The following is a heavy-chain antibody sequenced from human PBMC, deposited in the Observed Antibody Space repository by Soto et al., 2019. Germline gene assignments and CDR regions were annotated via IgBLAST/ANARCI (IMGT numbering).Heavy chain of an antibody. J-gene: IGHJ4*02. Sequence: EVQLLESGGGLVQPGGSLRLSCAASGFTFSSYAMTWVRQAPGKGLEWVSGVNGRGSNTYYADSVRGRFTISRGNSKNMLYMHMNSLRAKDTDIYYCAKVPYDIVTGYYDYWGQGALVTVSS. CDR1: GFTFSSYA. CDR3: AKVPYDIVTGYYDY. CDR2: VNGRGSNT. V-gene: IGHV3-23*01. D-gene: IGHD3-9*01.